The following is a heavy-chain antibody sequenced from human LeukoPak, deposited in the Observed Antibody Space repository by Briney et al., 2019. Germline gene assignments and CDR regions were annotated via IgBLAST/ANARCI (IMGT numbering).Heavy chain of an antibody. CDR3: ARRLGYCSSTSCSYYFDY. V-gene: IGHV4-39*01. D-gene: IGHD2-2*01. CDR1: GGSISSSSYY. CDR2: IYYGGST. Sequence: SETLSLTCTVSGGSISSSSYYWGWIRQPPGKGLEWIGSIYYGGSTYYNPSLKSRVTISVDTSKNQFSLKLSSVTAADTAVYYCARRLGYCSSTSCSYYFDYWGQGTLVTVSS. J-gene: IGHJ4*02.